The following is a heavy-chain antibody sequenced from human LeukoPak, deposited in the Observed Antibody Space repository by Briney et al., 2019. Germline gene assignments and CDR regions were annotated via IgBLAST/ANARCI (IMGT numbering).Heavy chain of an antibody. J-gene: IGHJ4*02. V-gene: IGHV3-33*01. Sequence: PGRSLRLSCAASGFTFSSYGIHWVRQAPGKGLEWVALIWYDGSTKYYADSVKGRFTISRDNSKNTLYLQMNSLRAEDTAVYHCVRGSGAYYDYWGQGTLVTVTS. CDR3: VRGSGAYYDY. CDR1: GFTFSSYG. D-gene: IGHD1-26*01. CDR2: IWYDGSTK.